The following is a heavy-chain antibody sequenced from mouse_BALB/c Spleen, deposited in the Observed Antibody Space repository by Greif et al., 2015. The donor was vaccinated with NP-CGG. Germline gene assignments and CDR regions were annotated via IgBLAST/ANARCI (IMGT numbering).Heavy chain of an antibody. J-gene: IGHJ2*01. CDR2: ISSGGST. D-gene: IGHD1-1*01. CDR1: GFTFSSYA. V-gene: IGHV5-6-5*01. CDR3: ARGYGSGNFDY. Sequence: EVQGVESGGGLVKPGGSLKLSCAASGFTFSSYAMSWVRQTPEKRLEWVASISSGGSTYYPDSVKGRFTISRDNARNILCLQMSSLRSEDTAMYYCARGYGSGNFDYWGQGTTLTVSS.